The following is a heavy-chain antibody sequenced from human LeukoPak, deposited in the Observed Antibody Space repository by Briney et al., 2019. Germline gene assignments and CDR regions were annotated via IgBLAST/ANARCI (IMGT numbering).Heavy chain of an antibody. CDR3: ARRRFPTYYYDSSGYYYAVNAFDI. CDR2: IYYSRST. V-gene: IGHV4-39*01. J-gene: IGHJ3*02. Sequence: PSETLSLTCTVSGGSISNTLYYWAWIHQPPGKGLESIGSIYYSRSTYYSPSLKSRVTISVDTSKNQFSLKLSSVTAADTAVYYCARRRFPTYYYDSSGYYYAVNAFDIWGQGTMVTVSS. D-gene: IGHD3-22*01. CDR1: GGSISNTLYY.